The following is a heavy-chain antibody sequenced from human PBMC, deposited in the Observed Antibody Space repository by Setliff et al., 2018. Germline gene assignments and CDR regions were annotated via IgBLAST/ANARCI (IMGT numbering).Heavy chain of an antibody. CDR2: IYYRGST. Sequence: SETLSLTCTVSGDSINSNNYYWGWIRQPPGKGLEWIVTIYYRGSTYYSPSLKSRVTISVDTSKNQFSLILSSVTAADTAVYYCASERESASRQTYFDSWGQGTLVTVS. J-gene: IGHJ4*02. CDR3: ASERESASRQTYFDS. V-gene: IGHV4-39*07. CDR1: GDSINSNNYY. D-gene: IGHD2-15*01.